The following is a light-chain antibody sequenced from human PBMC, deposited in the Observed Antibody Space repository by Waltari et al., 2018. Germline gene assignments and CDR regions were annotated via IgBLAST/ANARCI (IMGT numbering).Light chain of an antibody. V-gene: IGKV3-20*01. J-gene: IGKJ1*01. CDR2: DAS. Sequence: EIVLTQSPGTLSLSPGERATLSYRASQSVGKFLAWYQKKPGQAPRLLIYDASSRATGIPDRFSGSGCGTDFSLTISRLQPEDFAVYYCQHYVRFPVSFGQGTKVGIK. CDR3: QHYVRFPVS. CDR1: QSVGKF.